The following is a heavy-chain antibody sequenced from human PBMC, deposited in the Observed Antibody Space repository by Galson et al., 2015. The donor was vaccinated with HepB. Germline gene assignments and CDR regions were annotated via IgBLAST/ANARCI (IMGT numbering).Heavy chain of an antibody. CDR1: GGTFSSYA. D-gene: IGHD5-18*01. CDR3: ARGNSGSDTVPFGIS. Sequence: SVKVSCKASGGTFSSYAISWVRQAPGQGLEWMGGIIPIFGTANYAQKFQGRVTITADESTSTAYMELSSLRSEDTAVYYCARGNSGSDTVPFGISWGQGTLVTVSS. CDR2: IIPIFGTA. J-gene: IGHJ5*02. V-gene: IGHV1-69*13.